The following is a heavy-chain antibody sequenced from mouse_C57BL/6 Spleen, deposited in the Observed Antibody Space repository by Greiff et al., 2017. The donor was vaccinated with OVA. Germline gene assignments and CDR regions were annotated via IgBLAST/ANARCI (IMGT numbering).Heavy chain of an antibody. CDR2: IYPGSGST. CDR3: AKGAYDYDGGDY. CDR1: GYTFTSYW. J-gene: IGHJ4*01. Sequence: QVHVKQPGAELVKPGASVKMSCKASGYTFTSYWITWVKPRPGQGLEWIGDIYPGSGSTNYNEKFKSKATLTVDTSSSTAYMQLSSLTSEDSAVYYCAKGAYDYDGGDYWGQGTSVTVSS. V-gene: IGHV1-55*01. D-gene: IGHD2-4*01.